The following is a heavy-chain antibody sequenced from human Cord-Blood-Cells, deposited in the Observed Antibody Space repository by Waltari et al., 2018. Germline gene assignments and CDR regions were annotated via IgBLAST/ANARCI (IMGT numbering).Heavy chain of an antibody. CDR3: ARDLGGVVPAAIRGNYYYGMDV. V-gene: IGHV4-30-4*01. CDR2: IYYSGST. Sequence: GQLQESGPGLVKPSQTLSLPCTVSGGSISSGDYYWSWIRQPPGKGLEWIGYIYYSGSTYYNPSLKSRVTISVDTSKNQFSLKLSSVTAADTAVYYCARDLGGVVPAAIRGNYYYGMDVWGQGTTVTVSS. CDR1: GGSISSGDYY. J-gene: IGHJ6*02. D-gene: IGHD2-2*02.